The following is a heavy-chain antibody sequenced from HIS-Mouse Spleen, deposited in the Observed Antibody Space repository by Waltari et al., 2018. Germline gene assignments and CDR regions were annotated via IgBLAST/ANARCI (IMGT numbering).Heavy chain of an antibody. V-gene: IGHV1-8*01. J-gene: IGHJ4*02. CDR3: ARGHDYSNYFDY. Sequence: QVQLVQSGAEVKKPGASVKVSCKASGYTFTSSDITWVRQATGQGLEWMGGMNPNSGNTGYAQKFQGRVTMTRKTSISTAYMELSSLRSEDTAVYYCARGHDYSNYFDYWGQGTLVTVSS. CDR2: MNPNSGNT. D-gene: IGHD4-4*01. CDR1: GYTFTSSD.